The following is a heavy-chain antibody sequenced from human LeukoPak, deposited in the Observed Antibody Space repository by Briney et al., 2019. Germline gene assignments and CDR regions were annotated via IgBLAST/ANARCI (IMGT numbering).Heavy chain of an antibody. CDR1: GGSISSYY. J-gene: IGHJ6*02. D-gene: IGHD6-13*01. CDR3: ARDARISPLQQLAHYYGMDV. Sequence: SETLSLTCTVSGGSISSYYWSWIRQPAGKGLEWIGRIYTSGSTNYNPSLKSRVTMSVDTSKNQFSLKLSSVTAADTAVYYCARDARISPLQQLAHYYGMDVWGQGTTVTVSS. V-gene: IGHV4-4*07. CDR2: IYTSGST.